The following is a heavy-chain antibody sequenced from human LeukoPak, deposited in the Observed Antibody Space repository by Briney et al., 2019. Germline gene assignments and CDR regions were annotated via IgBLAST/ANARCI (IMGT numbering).Heavy chain of an antibody. Sequence: PGGSLRLSCAASGFTFSSYEMNWVRQAPGKGLEWFSYISTGGSTIYYTDSVKGRFTISRDDAKNSLYLQMNSLRAEDTAVYCCVRGYYMVRGDYWGQGTLVTVSS. CDR1: GFTFSSYE. D-gene: IGHD3-10*01. CDR3: VRGYYMVRGDY. V-gene: IGHV3-48*03. CDR2: ISTGGSTI. J-gene: IGHJ4*02.